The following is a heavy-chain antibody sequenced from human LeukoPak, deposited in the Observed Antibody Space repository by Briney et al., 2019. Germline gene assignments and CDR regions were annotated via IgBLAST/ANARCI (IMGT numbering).Heavy chain of an antibody. Sequence: PGRSLRLSCAASGFTFSSYGMHWVRQAPGKGLEWVAVISYDGSNKYYADSVKGRFTISRDNSKSTLYLQMNSLRAEDTAVYYCAKAFVVVTATRFDPWGQGTLVTVSS. J-gene: IGHJ5*02. V-gene: IGHV3-30*18. CDR3: AKAFVVVTATRFDP. CDR2: ISYDGSNK. D-gene: IGHD2-21*02. CDR1: GFTFSSYG.